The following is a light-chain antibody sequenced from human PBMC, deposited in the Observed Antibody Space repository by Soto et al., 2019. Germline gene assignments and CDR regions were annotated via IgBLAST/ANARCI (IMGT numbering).Light chain of an antibody. V-gene: IGLV2-23*01. CDR3: CSYAGSSTSLYV. J-gene: IGLJ1*01. Sequence: QSARTQPASVSGSPGQSITISCTGTSSDVGSYNLVSWYQQHPGKAPKLMIYEGSKRPSGVSNRFSGSKSGNTASLTISGLQAEDEADYYCCSYAGSSTSLYVFGTGTKVTVL. CDR1: SSDVGSYNL. CDR2: EGS.